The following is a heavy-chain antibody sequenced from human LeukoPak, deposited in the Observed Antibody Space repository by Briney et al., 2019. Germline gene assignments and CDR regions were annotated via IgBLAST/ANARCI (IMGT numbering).Heavy chain of an antibody. V-gene: IGHV3-20*04. CDR1: GFTFEDYG. D-gene: IGHD2-8*01. CDR2: INWNGGST. Sequence: PGGSLRLSCAASGFTFEDYGMSWVRQAPGKGLEWVSGINWNGGSTGYADSVKGRFTISRDNAKNSLYLQMNSLRAEDTALYYCARVLFSDCTNGVCPGAFDIWGQGTMVTVSS. CDR3: ARVLFSDCTNGVCPGAFDI. J-gene: IGHJ3*02.